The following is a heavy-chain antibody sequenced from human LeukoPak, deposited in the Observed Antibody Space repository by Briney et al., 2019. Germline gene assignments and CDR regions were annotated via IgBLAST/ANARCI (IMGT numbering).Heavy chain of an antibody. CDR3: ARLEASGSLNSGEFDY. CDR2: ISPSGGSI. J-gene: IGHJ4*02. CDR1: GYTFTSYY. D-gene: IGHD1-26*01. V-gene: IGHV1-46*01. Sequence: GASVKVSCKASGYTFTSYYLHWVRQAPGQGLEWMGIISPSGGSISYAQKFQGRFTMTSDMSTSTIYMELNSLRSDDTAVYYCARLEASGSLNSGEFDYWGQGTLVTVSS.